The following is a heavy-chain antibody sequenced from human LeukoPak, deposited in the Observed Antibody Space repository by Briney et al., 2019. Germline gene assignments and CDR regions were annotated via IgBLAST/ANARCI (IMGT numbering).Heavy chain of an antibody. V-gene: IGHV1-2*02. CDR1: GYTFTGYY. Sequence: ASVKVSCKASGYTFTGYYMHWVRQAPGQGLEWMGWINPNSGGTNYAQKFQGRVTMTRDTSISTAYMELSRLRSDDTAVYYCARAVDTAMPYYYYGMDVWGQGTTVTVSS. CDR2: INPNSGGT. D-gene: IGHD5-18*01. CDR3: ARAVDTAMPYYYYGMDV. J-gene: IGHJ6*02.